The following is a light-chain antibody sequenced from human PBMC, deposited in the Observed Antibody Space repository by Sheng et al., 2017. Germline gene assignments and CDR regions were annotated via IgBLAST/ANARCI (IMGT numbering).Light chain of an antibody. V-gene: IGLV2-14*03. CDR1: SSDVAGYDF. J-gene: IGLJ2*01. CDR2: DVN. Sequence: QSALTQPAPVSGSPGQSITISCTGISSDVAGYDFVSWYQHPPGKAPKVLVYDVNKRPSGVSNRFSGSRSGNTASLTISGLQAEDEADYYCSSYTTTTVIFGGGTKLTVL. CDR3: SSYTTTTVI.